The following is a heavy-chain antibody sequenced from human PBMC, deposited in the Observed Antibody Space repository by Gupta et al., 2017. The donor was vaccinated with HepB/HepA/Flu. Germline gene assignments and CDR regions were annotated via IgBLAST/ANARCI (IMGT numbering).Heavy chain of an antibody. CDR2: ISRNSNNK. J-gene: IGHJ3*01. D-gene: IGHD3-22*01. CDR3: ARVSDSSGIYDGFDV. V-gene: IGHV3-48*03. Sequence: QAPGKGLEWVSYISRNSNNKYYIDSVEGRFTIARDNAENSLFLQMNSLRAEDTAVYYCARVSDSSGIYDGFDVWGQGTMVTVSS.